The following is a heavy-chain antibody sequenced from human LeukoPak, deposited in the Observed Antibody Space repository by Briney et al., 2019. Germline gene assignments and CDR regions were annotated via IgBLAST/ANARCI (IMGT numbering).Heavy chain of an antibody. D-gene: IGHD7-27*01. CDR1: RYSVNNNDW. CDR3: AKKVAGVGWFDP. Sequence: SETLSLTCDVYRYSVNNNDWWGWIRQPPGKGLEWIGYIYHNGDTYYSPSLKSRITLSVDTSKNRFSLRLTSVTAMDTAVYYCAKKVAGVGWFDPWGQGTLVSVSS. J-gene: IGHJ5*02. CDR2: IYHNGDT. V-gene: IGHV4-28*01.